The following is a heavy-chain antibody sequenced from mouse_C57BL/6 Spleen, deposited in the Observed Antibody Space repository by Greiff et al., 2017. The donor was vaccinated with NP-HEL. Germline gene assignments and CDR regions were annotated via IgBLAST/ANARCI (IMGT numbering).Heavy chain of an antibody. CDR2: IYPGDGDT. D-gene: IGHD1-1*01. V-gene: IGHV1-82*01. Sequence: VQLQESGPELVKPGASVKISCKASGYAFSSSWMNWVKQRPGKGLEWIGRIYPGDGDTNYNGKFKGKATLTADKSSSTAYMQLSSLTSEDSAVYFCARGYYYGSSHFDYWGQGTTLTVSS. J-gene: IGHJ2*01. CDR3: ARGYYYGSSHFDY. CDR1: GYAFSSSW.